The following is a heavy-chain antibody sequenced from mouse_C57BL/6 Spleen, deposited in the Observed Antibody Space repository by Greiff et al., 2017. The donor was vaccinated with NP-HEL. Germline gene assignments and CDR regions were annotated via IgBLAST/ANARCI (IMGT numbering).Heavy chain of an antibody. CDR3: AKKDYYGSRGYYAMDY. V-gene: IGHV2-5*01. Sequence: QVQLQQSGPGLVQPSQSLSITCTVSGFSLTSYGVHWVRQSPGKGLEWLGVIWRGGSTDYNAAFMSRLSITKDNSKSQVFFKMNSLQADDTAIYYCAKKDYYGSRGYYAMDYWGQGTSVTVSS. CDR1: GFSLTSYG. D-gene: IGHD1-1*01. J-gene: IGHJ4*01. CDR2: IWRGGST.